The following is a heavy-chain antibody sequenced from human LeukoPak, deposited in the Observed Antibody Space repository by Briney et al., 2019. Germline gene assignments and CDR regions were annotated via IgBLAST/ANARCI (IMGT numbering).Heavy chain of an antibody. J-gene: IGHJ4*02. CDR2: ISGSSDNT. D-gene: IGHD4-17*01. V-gene: IGHV3-11*05. CDR1: GFTFSDSY. Sequence: GGSLRLSSAASGFTFSDSYMSWIRQAPGKGLEWVSYISGSSDNTNYADSVKGRLTISRDNAKNTLYLQMNSLRPEDTAVYYCARVGGDRVAYWGQGTLVTVSS. CDR3: ARVGGDRVAY.